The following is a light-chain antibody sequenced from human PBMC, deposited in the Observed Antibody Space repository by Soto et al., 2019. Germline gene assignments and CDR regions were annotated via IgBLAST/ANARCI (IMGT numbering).Light chain of an antibody. CDR1: QSISSW. V-gene: IGKV1-5*01. CDR2: HGS. CDR3: QQYKSYPHT. J-gene: IGKJ2*01. Sequence: DIQMTQSPSTLAASVGDRVTITCRASQSISSWLAWYQQKPGEAPKVLIYHGSNLESGVPTRFSGSGSGTEFTLIISSLQPVDFATYYCQQYKSYPHTFGQGTNLEI.